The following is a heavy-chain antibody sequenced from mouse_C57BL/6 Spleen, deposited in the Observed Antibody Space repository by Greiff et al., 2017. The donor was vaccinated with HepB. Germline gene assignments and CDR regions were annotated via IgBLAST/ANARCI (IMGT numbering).Heavy chain of an antibody. V-gene: IGHV5-17*01. J-gene: IGHJ4*01. Sequence: EVKLVESGGGLVKPGGSLKLSCAASGFTFSDYGMHWVRQAPEKGLEWVAYISSGSSTIYYADTVKGRFTISRDKAKNTLFLQMTSLRSEDTAMYYCARGYYYAMDYWGQGTSVTVSS. D-gene: IGHD2-2*01. CDR2: ISSGSSTI. CDR1: GFTFSDYG. CDR3: ARGYYYAMDY.